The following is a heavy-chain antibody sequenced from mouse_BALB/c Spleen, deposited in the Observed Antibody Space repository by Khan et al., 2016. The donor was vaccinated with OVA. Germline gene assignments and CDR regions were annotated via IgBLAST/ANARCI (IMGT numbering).Heavy chain of an antibody. CDR2: INSNGGST. D-gene: IGHD2-3*01. V-gene: IGHV5-6-3*01. J-gene: IGHJ4*01. CDR3: ASDLYDDYYYYYAMDY. CDR1: GFTFSSYG. Sequence: EVELVESGGGLVQPGGSLKLSCAASGFTFSSYGMSWVRQTPDKRLELVATINSNGGSTYYPDSVKGRFTISRDNAKTTLYLQMNSLKSEDTAMYYCASDLYDDYYYYYAMDYWGQGTSVTVSS.